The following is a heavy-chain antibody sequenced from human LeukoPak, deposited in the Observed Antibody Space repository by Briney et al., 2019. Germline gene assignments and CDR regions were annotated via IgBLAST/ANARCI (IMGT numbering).Heavy chain of an antibody. CDR2: ILYDGSNK. CDR3: AKEMLLWFGELDYYGMDV. V-gene: IGHV3-30*18. Sequence: GRSLRLSCAASGFTFGSYGMHWVRQAPGKGLEWVAVILYDGSNKYYADSVKGRFTISRDNSKNTLYLQMNSLRAEDTAVYYCAKEMLLWFGELDYYGMDVWGKGTTVTVSS. J-gene: IGHJ6*04. CDR1: GFTFGSYG. D-gene: IGHD3-10*01.